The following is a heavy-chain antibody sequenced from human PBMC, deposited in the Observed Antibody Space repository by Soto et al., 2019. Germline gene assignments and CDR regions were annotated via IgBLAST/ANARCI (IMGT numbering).Heavy chain of an antibody. CDR3: ARGDTRGLYYFDY. D-gene: IGHD3-22*01. J-gene: IGHJ4*02. CDR1: GFTFSRYG. Sequence: GGSLRLSCAASGFTFSRYGMSWVRQAPGKGLEWVSTITHSGDSTYYADSVKGRLTISRDNSKNTLYLQMNSLRAEDTALYYCARGDTRGLYYFDYWGQGALVTVYS. V-gene: IGHV3-23*01. CDR2: ITHSGDST.